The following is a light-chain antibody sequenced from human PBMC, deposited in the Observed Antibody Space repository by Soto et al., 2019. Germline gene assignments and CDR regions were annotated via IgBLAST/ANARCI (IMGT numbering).Light chain of an antibody. J-gene: IGLJ1*01. CDR1: SSDVGGYNY. V-gene: IGLV2-8*01. CDR2: EVN. CDR3: TSYAGGNNG. Sequence: QSALTQPPSASGSPGQSVTISCTGTSSDVGGYNYVTWYQQHPGQVPKLMAYEVNKRPSGVPDRFSGSKSGNTASLTVSGLHAEDEAEYYGTSYAGGNNGFGTGTKLTVL.